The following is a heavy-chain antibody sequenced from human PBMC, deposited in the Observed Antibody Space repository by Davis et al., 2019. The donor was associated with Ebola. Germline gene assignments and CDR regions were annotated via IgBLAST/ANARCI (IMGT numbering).Heavy chain of an antibody. V-gene: IGHV4-4*02. J-gene: IGHJ6*02. Sequence: SETLSLTCAVSGDSISSNNWWTWVRQSPEKGLEWIGEIYHNGGTNYNPSLKSRVTISVDKSNNHFSLKLTSVTAADTAVYYCARVIPGAAMVRIYGMDVWGQGTKVTVSS. D-gene: IGHD4/OR15-4a*01. CDR2: IYHNGGT. CDR3: ARVIPGAAMVRIYGMDV. CDR1: GDSISSNNW.